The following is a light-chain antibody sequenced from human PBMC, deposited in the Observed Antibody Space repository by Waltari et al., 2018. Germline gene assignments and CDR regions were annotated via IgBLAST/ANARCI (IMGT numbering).Light chain of an antibody. CDR3: AVWDDSLNGPV. V-gene: IGLV1-44*01. Sequence: QSVLTQPPSASGTPGQRVTISCSGSSSNIGSQTVNWYQQLPRTAPKLLIYRNYQGPSGVPDRFSGSKSGTSASLAISGLQSEDEADYCCAVWDDSLNGPVFGGGTQLTVL. J-gene: IGLJ7*01. CDR1: SSNIGSQT. CDR2: RNY.